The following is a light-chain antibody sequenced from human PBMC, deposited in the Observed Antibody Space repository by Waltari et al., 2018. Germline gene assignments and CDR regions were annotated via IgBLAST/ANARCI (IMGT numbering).Light chain of an antibody. J-gene: IGKJ1*01. V-gene: IGKV3-20*01. CDR2: ETS. CDR1: QSISKY. Sequence: EIVLPQSPGTLSLSPGERATLSCRASQSISKYLVWYQQKPGQPPRLLIYETSIRATGIPDRFSGSGSGTDFSLTISRLEPEDFAVYYCQKYGTLPATFGQGTKVEIK. CDR3: QKYGTLPAT.